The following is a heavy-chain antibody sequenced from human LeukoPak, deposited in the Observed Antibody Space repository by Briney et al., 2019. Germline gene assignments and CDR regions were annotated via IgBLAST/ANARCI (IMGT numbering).Heavy chain of an antibody. Sequence: RGSLRLSCAASGFTFSSYGMHWVRQAPGKGLEWVAVIWYDGSNKYYADSVKGRFTISRDNSKNTLYLQMNSLRAEDTAVYYCAKDFHTVTAYAFDIWGQGTMVTVSS. CDR3: AKDFHTVTAYAFDI. D-gene: IGHD4-11*01. CDR1: GFTFSSYG. J-gene: IGHJ3*02. CDR2: IWYDGSNK. V-gene: IGHV3-33*06.